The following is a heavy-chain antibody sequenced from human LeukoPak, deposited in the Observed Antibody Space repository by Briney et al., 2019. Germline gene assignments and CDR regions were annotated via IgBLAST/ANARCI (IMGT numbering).Heavy chain of an antibody. V-gene: IGHV3-48*02. CDR3: ASLSGASIFGVVISAFDI. D-gene: IGHD3-3*01. CDR1: GFTFSSYS. CDR2: ISSSSSTI. J-gene: IGHJ3*02. Sequence: PGGSLRVSCAASGFTFSSYSMNWVRQAPGKGLEWVSYISSSSSTIYYADSVKGRFTISRDNAKNSLYLQMNSLRDEDTAVYYCASLSGASIFGVVISAFDIWGQGTMVTVSS.